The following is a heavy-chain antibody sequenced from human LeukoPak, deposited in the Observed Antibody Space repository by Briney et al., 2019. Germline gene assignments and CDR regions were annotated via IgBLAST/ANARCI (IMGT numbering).Heavy chain of an antibody. J-gene: IGHJ6*03. CDR2: IIPIFGTA. CDR3: AKDSSSYDWGYMDV. CDR1: GGTFSSYA. Sequence: SVKVSCKASGGTFSSYAISWVRLAPGQGLEWMGGIIPIFGTANYAQKFQGRVTITTDESTSTAYMELSSLRSEDTAVYYCAKDSSSYDWGYMDVWGKGTTVTVSS. D-gene: IGHD3-9*01. V-gene: IGHV1-69*05.